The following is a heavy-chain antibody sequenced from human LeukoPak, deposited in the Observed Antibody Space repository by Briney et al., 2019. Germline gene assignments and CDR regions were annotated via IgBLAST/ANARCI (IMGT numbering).Heavy chain of an antibody. Sequence: PSETLSLTCTVSGGSISSGSYYWSWIRQPAGKGLEWIGRIYTSGSTNYNPSLKSRVTISVDTSKNQFSLKLSSVTAADTAVYYCAGRYYYDSSGYSGDAFDIWGQGTMVTVSS. CDR1: GGSISSGSYY. CDR3: AGRYYYDSSGYSGDAFDI. V-gene: IGHV4-61*02. J-gene: IGHJ3*02. CDR2: IYTSGST. D-gene: IGHD3-22*01.